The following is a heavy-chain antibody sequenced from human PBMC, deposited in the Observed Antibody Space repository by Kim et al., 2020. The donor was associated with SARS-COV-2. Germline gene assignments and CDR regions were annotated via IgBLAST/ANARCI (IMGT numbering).Heavy chain of an antibody. Sequence: AAVKGRFTRSRDNAKNSLYLQMNSLRAEDTALYYCAKDIGYSSGGFDYWGQGTLVTVSS. D-gene: IGHD5-18*01. J-gene: IGHJ4*02. V-gene: IGHV3-9*01. CDR3: AKDIGYSSGGFDY.